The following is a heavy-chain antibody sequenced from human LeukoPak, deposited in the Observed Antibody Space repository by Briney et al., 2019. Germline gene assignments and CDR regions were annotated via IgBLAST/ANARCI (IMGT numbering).Heavy chain of an antibody. D-gene: IGHD3-22*01. CDR3: AKGSSGYFVDL. V-gene: IGHV3-23*01. J-gene: IGHJ5*02. CDR1: GFIFNNYG. CDR2: ISNDGGGT. Sequence: GGSLRLSCAASGFIFNNYGLIWVRQAPGKGLEWVSAISNDGGGTNYADFVKGRLTISRDNSKNTLFLQMNSLRAEDTALYYCAKGSSGYFVDLWGQGTLVTVSS.